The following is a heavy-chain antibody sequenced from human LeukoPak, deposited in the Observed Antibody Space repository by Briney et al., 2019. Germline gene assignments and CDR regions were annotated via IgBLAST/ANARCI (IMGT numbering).Heavy chain of an antibody. CDR1: GFTVSSNY. CDR3: ASGGLGARKYYSDPFDY. V-gene: IGHV3-53*01. D-gene: IGHD3-10*01. CDR2: IYSRGST. J-gene: IGHJ4*02. Sequence: PGGSLRLSCAASGFTVSSNYMSWVRQAPEKGLEWVSIIYSRGSTYYADSMKGRFTISRDDSKNTVYLQMNSLRAEDAAVYYCASGGLGARKYYSDPFDYWGQGTLVTVSS.